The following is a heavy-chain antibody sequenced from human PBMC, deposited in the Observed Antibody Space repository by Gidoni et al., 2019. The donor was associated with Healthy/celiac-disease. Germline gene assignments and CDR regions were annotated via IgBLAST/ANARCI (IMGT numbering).Heavy chain of an antibody. CDR2: IYYSGST. CDR1: GGSISSSSYY. CDR3: ARHRGVDYYDSSGEIDY. J-gene: IGHJ4*02. Sequence: QLQLQESGPGLVKPSETLSLTCTVSGGSISSSSYYWGWIRQPPGKGLEWIGSIYYSGSTYYNPSLKSRVTISVDTSKNQFSLKLSSVTAADTAVYYCARHRGVDYYDSSGEIDYWGQGTLVTVSS. D-gene: IGHD3-22*01. V-gene: IGHV4-39*01.